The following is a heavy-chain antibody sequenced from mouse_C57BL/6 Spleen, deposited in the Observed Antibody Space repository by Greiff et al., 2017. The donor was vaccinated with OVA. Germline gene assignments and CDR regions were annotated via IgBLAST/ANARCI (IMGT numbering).Heavy chain of an antibody. CDR1: GFTFSSYG. V-gene: IGHV5-6*01. CDR2: ISSGGSYT. J-gene: IGHJ4*01. D-gene: IGHD4-1*01. CDR3: ARQGNWDDYAMDY. Sequence: EVKLMESGGDLVKPGGSLKLSCAASGFTFSSYGMSWVRQTPDKRLEWVATISSGGSYTYYPDSVKGRFTISRDNAKNTLYLQMSSLKSEDTAMYYCARQGNWDDYAMDYWGQGTSVTVSS.